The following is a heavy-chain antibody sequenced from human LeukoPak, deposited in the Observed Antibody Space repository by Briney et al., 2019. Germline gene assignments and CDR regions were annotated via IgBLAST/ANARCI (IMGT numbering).Heavy chain of an antibody. CDR2: ISAYNGNT. J-gene: IGHJ4*02. CDR3: ARDYYDSSGYSLSFDY. Sequence: GASVKVSCKASGYTFTSYGISWVRQAPGQGLEWMGWISAYNGNTNYAQKLQGGVTMTTDTSTSTAYMELRSLRSDDTAVYYCARDYYDSSGYSLSFDYWGQGTLVTVSS. V-gene: IGHV1-18*01. D-gene: IGHD3-22*01. CDR1: GYTFTSYG.